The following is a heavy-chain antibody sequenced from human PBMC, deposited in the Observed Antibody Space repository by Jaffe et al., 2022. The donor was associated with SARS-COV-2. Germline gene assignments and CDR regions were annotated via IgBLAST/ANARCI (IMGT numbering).Heavy chain of an antibody. Sequence: QVQLVESGGGVVQPGRSLRLSCAASGFTFSSYAMHWVRQAPGKGLEWVAVISYDGSNKYYADSVKGRFTISRDNSKNTLYLQMNSLRAEDTAVYYCARDDPDYGDYDHPRYYGMDVWGQGTTVTVSS. CDR3: ARDDPDYGDYDHPRYYGMDV. D-gene: IGHD4-17*01. V-gene: IGHV3-30-3*01. J-gene: IGHJ6*02. CDR1: GFTFSSYA. CDR2: ISYDGSNK.